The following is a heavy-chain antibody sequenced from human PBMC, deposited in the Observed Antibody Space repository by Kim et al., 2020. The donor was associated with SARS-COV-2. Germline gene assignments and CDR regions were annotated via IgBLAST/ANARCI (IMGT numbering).Heavy chain of an antibody. CDR2: IYPGDSDT. Sequence: GASLKISCKGSGYSFTSYWIGWVRQMPGKGLEWMGIIYPGDSDTRYSPSFQGQVTISADKSISTAYLQWSSLKASDTAMYYCARRGGSGSFSDPSDAFDIWGQGTMVTVSS. CDR1: GYSFTSYW. V-gene: IGHV5-51*01. CDR3: ARRGGSGSFSDPSDAFDI. J-gene: IGHJ3*02. D-gene: IGHD3-10*01.